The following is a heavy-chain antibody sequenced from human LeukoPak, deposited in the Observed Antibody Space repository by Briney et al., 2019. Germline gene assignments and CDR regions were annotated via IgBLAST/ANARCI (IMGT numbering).Heavy chain of an antibody. D-gene: IGHD6-19*01. J-gene: IGHJ4*02. Sequence: GRSLRLSCAASGFTFDDYAMHWVRQAPGKGLKWVSGISWNSGSIGYADSVKGRFTISRDNAKNSLYLQMNSLRAEDMALYYCAKAHSSSGWYYFDYWGQGTLVTVSS. V-gene: IGHV3-9*03. CDR3: AKAHSSSGWYYFDY. CDR2: ISWNSGSI. CDR1: GFTFDDYA.